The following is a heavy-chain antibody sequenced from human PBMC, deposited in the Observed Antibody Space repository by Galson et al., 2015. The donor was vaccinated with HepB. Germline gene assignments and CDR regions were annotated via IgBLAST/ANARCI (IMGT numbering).Heavy chain of an antibody. V-gene: IGHV1-58*01. Sequence: SVKVSCKASGFTFTSSAVQWVRQARGQRLEWIGWIVVGSGNTNYAQKFQERVTITRDMSTSTAYMELSSLRSEDTAVYYCAAGSLTNYDSSGSMGYWGQGTLVTVSS. D-gene: IGHD3-22*01. CDR1: GFTFTSSA. CDR2: IVVGSGNT. CDR3: AAGSLTNYDSSGSMGY. J-gene: IGHJ4*02.